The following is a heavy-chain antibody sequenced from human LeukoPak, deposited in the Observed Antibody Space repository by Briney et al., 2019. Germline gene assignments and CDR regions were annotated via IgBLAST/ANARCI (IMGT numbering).Heavy chain of an antibody. Sequence: GRSLRLSCTASGFTFGDYAMSWVRQAPGKGLEWVSVIYSGGSTYYADSVKGRFTISRDNSKNTLYLQMNSLRAEDTAVYYCARGVPDRYYGSGTFDYWGQGTLVTVSS. CDR2: IYSGGST. V-gene: IGHV3-66*01. CDR1: GFTFGDYA. J-gene: IGHJ4*02. CDR3: ARGVPDRYYGSGTFDY. D-gene: IGHD3-10*01.